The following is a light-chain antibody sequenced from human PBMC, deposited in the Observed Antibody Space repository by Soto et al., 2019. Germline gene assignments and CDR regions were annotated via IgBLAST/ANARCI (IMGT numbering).Light chain of an antibody. Sequence: EIVLTQSPGTLSLSPGERATLSCRAGQSVSGSSLAWYQHKPGQPPRLLIYGSSNRAAGTPDRFSGSGSGTDVTLTISRLEPEDFAVYYCQQYGRPPYAFGPGTRVDV. CDR1: QSVSGSS. J-gene: IGKJ3*01. CDR3: QQYGRPPYA. CDR2: GSS. V-gene: IGKV3-20*01.